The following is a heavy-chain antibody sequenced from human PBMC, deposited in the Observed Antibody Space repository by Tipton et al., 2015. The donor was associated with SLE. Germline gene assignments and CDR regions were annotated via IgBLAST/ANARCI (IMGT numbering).Heavy chain of an antibody. V-gene: IGHV3-53*05. D-gene: IGHD4-17*01. CDR2: IYSGGST. J-gene: IGHJ4*02. CDR3: ARESTVTTSDY. CDR1: GFTVSSNY. Sequence: SLRLSCAASGFTVSSNYMSWVRQAPGKGLEWVSVIYSGGSTYYAASVKGRFTISRDNSKNTLYLQMNSLRAEDTAVYYCARESTVTTSDYWGQGTLVTVSS.